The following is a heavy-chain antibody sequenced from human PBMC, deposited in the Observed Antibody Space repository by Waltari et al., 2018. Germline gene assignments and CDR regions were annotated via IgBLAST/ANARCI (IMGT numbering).Heavy chain of an antibody. Sequence: QVQLVQSGAEVKKPGASVNVSCKASGYTFANFHIHWVRQAPGHGLEWMGKSHPSAGSACYPQNFQGRITMTRDTSTGTVYMELSSLTSEDTAVYFCARVPPGPYYFDHWGQGTLVTVSS. CDR2: SHPSAGSA. CDR1: GYTFANFH. J-gene: IGHJ4*02. V-gene: IGHV1-46*01. CDR3: ARVPPGPYYFDH.